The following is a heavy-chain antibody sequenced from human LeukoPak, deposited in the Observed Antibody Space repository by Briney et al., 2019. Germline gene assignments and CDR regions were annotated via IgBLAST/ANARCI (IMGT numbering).Heavy chain of an antibody. CDR2: ISSSSSYI. CDR1: GFTFSSYG. Sequence: GGSLRLSCAASGFTFSSYGMNWVRQAPGKGLEWVSSISSSSSYIYYADSVKGRFTISRDNAKNSLYLQMNSLRAEDTAVYYCARDHSGWSFDYWGQGTLVTVSS. V-gene: IGHV3-21*01. J-gene: IGHJ4*02. D-gene: IGHD6-19*01. CDR3: ARDHSGWSFDY.